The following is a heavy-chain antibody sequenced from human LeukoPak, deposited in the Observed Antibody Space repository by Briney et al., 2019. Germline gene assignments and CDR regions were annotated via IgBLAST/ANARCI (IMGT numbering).Heavy chain of an antibody. CDR3: AKRHGYSSGWFYFDC. Sequence: PGGSLRLSCAASGFTFSTYAMSWVRQAPGKGLEWVSAISGSGGSTYYADSVKGRFTVSRGNSKNTLYLQMNSLRAEDTAVYYCAKRHGYSSGWFYFDCWGQGTLVTVSS. CDR1: GFTFSTYA. V-gene: IGHV3-23*01. CDR2: ISGSGGST. D-gene: IGHD6-19*01. J-gene: IGHJ4*02.